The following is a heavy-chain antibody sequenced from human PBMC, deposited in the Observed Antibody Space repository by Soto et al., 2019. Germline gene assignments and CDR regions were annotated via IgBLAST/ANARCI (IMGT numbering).Heavy chain of an antibody. Sequence: GGSLXLSCAASGFXFSSYDMHWVRQATGKGLEWVSAIGTAGDTYYPGSVKGRFTISRENAKNSLYLQMNSLRAEDTAVYYCARALKRTMTTVVTLPLYWGQGTLVTVSS. J-gene: IGHJ4*02. CDR2: IGTAGDT. V-gene: IGHV3-13*01. CDR3: ARALKRTMTTVVTLPLY. CDR1: GFXFSSYD. D-gene: IGHD4-17*01.